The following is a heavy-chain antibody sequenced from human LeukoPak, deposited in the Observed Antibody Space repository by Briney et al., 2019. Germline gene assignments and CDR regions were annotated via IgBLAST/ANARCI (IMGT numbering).Heavy chain of an antibody. CDR2: IKQDGSEK. CDR3: ARELTGTRLAAAGTSYFDY. V-gene: IGHV3-7*01. Sequence: GGSLRLSCAASGFTFSSYWMSWVRQAPGKGLEWVANIKQDGSEKYYVDSVKGRFTISRDNAKNSLYLQMNSLRAEDTAVYYCARELTGTRLAAAGTSYFDYWGQGTLVTVSS. CDR1: GFTFSSYW. J-gene: IGHJ4*02. D-gene: IGHD6-13*01.